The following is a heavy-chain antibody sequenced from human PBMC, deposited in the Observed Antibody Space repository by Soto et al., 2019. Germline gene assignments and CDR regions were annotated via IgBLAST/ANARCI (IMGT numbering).Heavy chain of an antibody. V-gene: IGHV4-39*07. CDR1: GGSISSGAYY. CDR2: INHSGST. J-gene: IGHJ1*01. Sequence: PSETLSLTCTVSGGSISSGAYYWSWIRQPPGKGLEWIGEINHSGSTNYNPSLKSRVTISVDTSKNQLSLKLRSVTAADTAVYYCARPPQRGYSYGYFQDWGQGTLVTVSS. D-gene: IGHD5-18*01. CDR3: ARPPQRGYSYGYFQD.